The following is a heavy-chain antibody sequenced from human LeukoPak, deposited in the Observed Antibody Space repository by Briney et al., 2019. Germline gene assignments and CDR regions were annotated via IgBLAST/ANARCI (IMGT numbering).Heavy chain of an antibody. CDR2: ISYDGSNK. CDR3: AKGGVAVAGWFDP. CDR1: GFTFSSYG. Sequence: PGGSLRLSCAASGFTFSSYGMHWVRQAPGKGLEWVAVISYDGSNKYYADSVKGRFTISRDNSKNTLYLQMNSLRAEDTAVCYCAKGGVAVAGWFDPWGQGTLVTVSS. D-gene: IGHD6-19*01. V-gene: IGHV3-30*18. J-gene: IGHJ5*02.